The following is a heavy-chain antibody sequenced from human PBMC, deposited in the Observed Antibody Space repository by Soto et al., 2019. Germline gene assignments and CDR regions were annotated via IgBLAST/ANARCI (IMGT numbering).Heavy chain of an antibody. V-gene: IGHV4-59*08. J-gene: IGHJ4*02. Sequence: QVQLQESGPGLVKPSETLSLTCTVSGGSISSYYWSWIRQLPGKGLEWIGYIYYSGSTNSNPSLKSRVTISVDTSKNHFSLTLSSVTAADTAVYYCAKRYGSAIDYWGQGTLVNVSS. D-gene: IGHD1-26*01. CDR3: AKRYGSAIDY. CDR2: IYYSGST. CDR1: GGSISSYY.